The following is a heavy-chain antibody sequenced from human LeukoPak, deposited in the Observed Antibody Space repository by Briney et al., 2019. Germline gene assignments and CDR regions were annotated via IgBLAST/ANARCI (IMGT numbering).Heavy chain of an antibody. CDR1: GYTFTGYY. CDR3: ARVTMTAGFDP. D-gene: IGHD4/OR15-4a*01. V-gene: IGHV1-2*02. J-gene: IGHJ5*02. CDR2: INPNSGGT. Sequence: ASVKVSCKASGYTFTGYYMHWVRQAPGQGLEWMGWINPNSGGTNYAQKVQGRVTMTRDTSISTAYMELSRLRSDDTAVYYCARVTMTAGFDPWGQGALVTVSS.